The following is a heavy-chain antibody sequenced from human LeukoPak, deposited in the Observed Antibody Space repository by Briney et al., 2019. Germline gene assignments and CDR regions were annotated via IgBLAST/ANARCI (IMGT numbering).Heavy chain of an antibody. CDR3: ARGGYSGYPNPYRPAPFDY. D-gene: IGHD5-12*01. J-gene: IGHJ4*02. CDR2: ISSSSNTI. V-gene: IGHV3-48*01. CDR1: GFTFSSYS. Sequence: PGGSLRLSCAASGFTFSSYSMNWVRQAPGKGLEGVSYISSSSNTIYYADSVKGRFNISRDNAKNSLYLQMNSLRAEDTAVYYCARGGYSGYPNPYRPAPFDYWGQGTLVTVSS.